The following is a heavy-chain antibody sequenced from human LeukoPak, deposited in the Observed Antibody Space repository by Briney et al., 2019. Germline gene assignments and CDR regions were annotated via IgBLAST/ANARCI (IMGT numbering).Heavy chain of an antibody. Sequence: GSLRLSCAASGFTFSSYSMNWVRQAPGKGLEWVSSISSSSSYIYYADSVKGRFTISRDNAKNSLYLQMNSLRAEDTAVYYCARDLLVGATPGYYYYGMDVWGQGTTVTVSS. D-gene: IGHD1-26*01. V-gene: IGHV3-21*01. CDR3: ARDLLVGATPGYYYYGMDV. J-gene: IGHJ6*02. CDR1: GFTFSSYS. CDR2: ISSSSSYI.